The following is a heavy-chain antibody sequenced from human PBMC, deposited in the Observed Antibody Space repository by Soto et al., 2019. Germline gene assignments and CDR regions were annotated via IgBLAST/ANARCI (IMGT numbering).Heavy chain of an antibody. CDR1: GFTFSSYW. Sequence: GSLGLSCAASGFTFSSYWMSWVRPAPGKGLEWVANIKQDGSEKYYVDSVKGRFTISRDNAKSSLYLQMNSLRAEDTAVYYCARGQLRFLEWLSSGDAFDIWGQGTMVTVTS. J-gene: IGHJ3*02. D-gene: IGHD3-3*01. CDR3: ARGQLRFLEWLSSGDAFDI. V-gene: IGHV3-7*01. CDR2: IKQDGSEK.